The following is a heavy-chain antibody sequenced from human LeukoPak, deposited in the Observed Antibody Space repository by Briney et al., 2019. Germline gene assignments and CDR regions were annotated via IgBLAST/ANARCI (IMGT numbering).Heavy chain of an antibody. CDR2: VYSGGDT. Sequence: GGSLRLSCAASGFTVSSNYMSWVRQAPGKGLEWVSVVYSGGDTYYADSVKGRFTISRDNSKNTLYLQMNSLRVEDTAVYYCARRSGEGYFDYWGQGTLVTVSS. CDR1: GFTVSSNY. CDR3: ARRSGEGYFDY. J-gene: IGHJ4*02. D-gene: IGHD1-26*01. V-gene: IGHV3-66*01.